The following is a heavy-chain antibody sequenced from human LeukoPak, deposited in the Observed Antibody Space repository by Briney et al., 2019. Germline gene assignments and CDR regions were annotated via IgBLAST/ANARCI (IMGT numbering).Heavy chain of an antibody. CDR3: TRDRAGEEDFDY. V-gene: IGHV3-15*01. CDR2: IKSKTDGGTT. Sequence: GGSLRLSCAASGFTFSNAWMSWVRQAPGKGLEWVGRIKSKTDGGTTDYAAPVKGRFTISRDDSKNTLYLQMNSLKTEDTAVYYCTRDRAGEEDFDYWGQGTLVTVSS. D-gene: IGHD7-27*01. J-gene: IGHJ4*02. CDR1: GFTFSNAW.